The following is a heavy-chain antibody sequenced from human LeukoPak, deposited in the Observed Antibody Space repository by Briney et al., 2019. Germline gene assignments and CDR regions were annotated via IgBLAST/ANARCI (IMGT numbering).Heavy chain of an antibody. J-gene: IGHJ5*02. CDR1: GYTLTELS. V-gene: IGHV1-24*01. CDR3: ATAIAVAGRGNWFDP. CDR2: FDPEDGET. Sequence: AAAVKVSCKVSGYTLTELSMHWVRQAPGKGLEWMGGFDPEDGETIYAQKFQGRVTMTEDTSTDTAYMELSSLRSEDTAVYNCATAIAVAGRGNWFDPWGQGTLVTVSS. D-gene: IGHD6-19*01.